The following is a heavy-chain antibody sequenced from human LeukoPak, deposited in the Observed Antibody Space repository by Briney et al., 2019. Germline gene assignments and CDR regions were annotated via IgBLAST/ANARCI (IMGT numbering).Heavy chain of an antibody. CDR1: GFTFSTYG. V-gene: IGHV3-30*03. J-gene: IGHJ5*02. Sequence: GGSLRLSCVASGFTFSTYGIHWVRQAPGKGLEWVAVISYDGSDKYYAASVRGRFTISRDNSKNTLSLQMNSLRAEDTAIYYCATYRQVLLPFEAWGQGTLVTVSS. CDR2: ISYDGSDK. CDR3: ATYRQVLLPFEA. D-gene: IGHD2-8*02.